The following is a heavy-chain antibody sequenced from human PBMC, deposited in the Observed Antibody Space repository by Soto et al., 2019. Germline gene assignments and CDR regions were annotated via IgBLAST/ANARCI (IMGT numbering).Heavy chain of an antibody. CDR2: ISASADIT. Sequence: EVQVLESGGDLVQPGGSLRLSCAASGFTFSAYAMTWVRQAPGKGLEWISAISASADITYYADSVKGRFTISRDNSTNALYRKMDSLRPEDTAVYYGTGRGRGFGWGGSWGSFGSWGQGTLVTVSS. D-gene: IGHD3-10*01. CDR1: GFTFSAYA. V-gene: IGHV3-23*01. CDR3: TGRGRGFGWGGSWGSFGS. J-gene: IGHJ5*01.